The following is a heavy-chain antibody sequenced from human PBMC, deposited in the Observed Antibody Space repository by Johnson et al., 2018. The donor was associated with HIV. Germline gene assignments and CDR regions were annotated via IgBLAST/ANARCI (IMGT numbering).Heavy chain of an antibody. CDR1: GFTFSSYW. CDR3: ARPIARVASDI. D-gene: IGHD6-13*01. V-gene: IGHV3-7*03. CDR2: IKQDGSEK. Sequence: VQLVESGGGLVQPGGSLRLSCAASGFTFSSYWMSWVRQAPGKGLEWVANIKQDGSEKYYVDSVRGRFTISRDNAKNSLYLQMNSLRAEDTAVYYCARPIARVASDIWGQGTMVTVSS. J-gene: IGHJ3*02.